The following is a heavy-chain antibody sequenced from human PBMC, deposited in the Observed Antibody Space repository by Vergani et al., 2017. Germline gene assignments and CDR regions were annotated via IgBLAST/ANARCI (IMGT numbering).Heavy chain of an antibody. CDR1: EYSFGNYW. CDR3: ARQTTYTDS. CDR2: IYPSDADT. V-gene: IGHV5-51*01. J-gene: IGHJ4*02. Sequence: EVELVQSGPEMRKSGESLKISCKGSEYSFGNYWIGWVRQMPGKGLEWMGIIYPSDADTRYSPSFQGQVTISAETSISIAFLLWDSLKASDTALDYCARQTTYTDSWGQGTLVIVSS. D-gene: IGHD2/OR15-2a*01.